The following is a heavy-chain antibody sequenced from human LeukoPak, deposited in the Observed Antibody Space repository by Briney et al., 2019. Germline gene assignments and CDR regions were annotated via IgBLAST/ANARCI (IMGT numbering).Heavy chain of an antibody. CDR3: AILPGGSGSYYESWFDP. CDR1: GFTFSSYA. V-gene: IGHV3-23*01. CDR2: ISGSGGST. D-gene: IGHD3-10*01. J-gene: IGHJ5*02. Sequence: GGSLRLSCAASGFTFSSYAMSWVRQAPGKGLEWVSAISGSGGSTYYADSVKGRFTISRDNSKNTLYLQMNSLRAEDTAVYYFAILPGGSGSYYESWFDPWGQGTLVTVSS.